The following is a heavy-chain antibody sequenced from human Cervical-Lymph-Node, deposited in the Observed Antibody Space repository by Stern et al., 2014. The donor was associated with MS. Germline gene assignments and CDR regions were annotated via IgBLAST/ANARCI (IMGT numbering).Heavy chain of an antibody. J-gene: IGHJ3*02. V-gene: IGHV1-46*01. CDR3: ARDCKLRYFDPTSRCAFDI. CDR2: INPSGGST. Sequence: VQLVESGAEVKKPGASVKVSCKASGYTFTSYYMHWVRQAPGQGLEWMGIINPSGGSTSYAQKFQGRVTMTTDTSTSTAYMELRSLRSDDTAVYYCARDCKLRYFDPTSRCAFDIWGQGTMVTVSS. D-gene: IGHD3-9*01. CDR1: GYTFTSYY.